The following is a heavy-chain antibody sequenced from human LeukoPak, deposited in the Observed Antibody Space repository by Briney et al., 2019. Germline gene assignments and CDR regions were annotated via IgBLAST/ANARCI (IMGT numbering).Heavy chain of an antibody. CDR2: IRSKAYGGTT. Sequence: GGSLRLSCTASGFTFGDYAMSWVRQAPGKGLEWVGFIRSKAYGGTTEYAASVKGRFTISRDDSKSIAYLQMNSLKTEDTAVYYCTREEVGATSDYFDYWGQGTLVTVSS. CDR3: TREEVGATSDYFDY. J-gene: IGHJ4*02. CDR1: GFTFGDYA. D-gene: IGHD1-26*01. V-gene: IGHV3-49*04.